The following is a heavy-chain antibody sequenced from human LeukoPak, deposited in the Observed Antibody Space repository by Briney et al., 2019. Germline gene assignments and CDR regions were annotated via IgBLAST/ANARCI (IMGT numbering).Heavy chain of an antibody. V-gene: IGHV3-23*01. CDR1: GAAFTKYG. Sequence: GGPLRLSCAASGAAFTKYGMKWVRQAAGAGLEYISGISRSGDITHYADSVKGRFTISRDNVQNPLYLQMNSLRADDTALYYCATEGFYYWGPGTQVTVSS. CDR3: ATEGFYY. J-gene: IGHJ4*02. CDR2: ISRSGDIT.